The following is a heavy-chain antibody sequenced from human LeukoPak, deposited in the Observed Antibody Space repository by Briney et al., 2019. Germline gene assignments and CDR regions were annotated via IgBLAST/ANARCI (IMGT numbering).Heavy chain of an antibody. V-gene: IGHV3-11*01. J-gene: IGHJ4*02. D-gene: IGHD3-9*01. CDR2: ISSSGSTI. CDR3: AREHYDILTGYSPGYFDY. Sequence: PGGSLRLSCAASGFTFSDYYMSWIRQAPGKELEWVSYISSSGSTIYYADSVKGRFTISRDNAKNSLYLQMNSLRAEDTAVYYCAREHYDILTGYSPGYFDYWGQGTLVTVSS. CDR1: GFTFSDYY.